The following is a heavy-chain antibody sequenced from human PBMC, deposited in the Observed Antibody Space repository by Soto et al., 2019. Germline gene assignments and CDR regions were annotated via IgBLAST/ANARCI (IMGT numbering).Heavy chain of an antibody. V-gene: IGHV4-34*01. J-gene: IGHJ6*02. CDR2: INQSGTT. D-gene: IGHD3-16*01. CDR3: ARDIITVIGGEIYYYFGMDV. CDR1: GGSFREYY. Sequence: SETLSLTCAVNGGSFREYYWSWIRQPPGTGLEWIGEINQSGTTHYNPSLKRRVNISIDTSKNQFSLNLTSVTAADTATYFCARDIITVIGGEIYYYFGMDVWGQGTTVTVSS.